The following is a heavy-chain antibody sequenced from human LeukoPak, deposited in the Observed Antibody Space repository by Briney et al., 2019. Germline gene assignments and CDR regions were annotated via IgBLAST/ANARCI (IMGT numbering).Heavy chain of an antibody. CDR2: IYTSGST. D-gene: IGHD6-6*01. Sequence: PSETLSLTCTVSGGSISSSSYYWGWIRQPPGKGLEWIGRIYTSGSTNYNPSLKSRVTMSVDTSKNQFSLKLSSVTAADTAVYYCARAPYSSSSVYYFDYWGQGTLVTVSS. CDR1: GGSISSSSYY. CDR3: ARAPYSSSSVYYFDY. J-gene: IGHJ4*02. V-gene: IGHV4-61*05.